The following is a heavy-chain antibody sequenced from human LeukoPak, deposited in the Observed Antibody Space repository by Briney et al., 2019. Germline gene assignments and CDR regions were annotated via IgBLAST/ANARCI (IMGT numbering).Heavy chain of an antibody. Sequence: SETLSLTCTVSGGSISSYYWSWIRQPPGKGLEWIGYIYYSGSTNYNPSLKSRVTISVDTSKNQFSLKLSSVTAADTAVYYCARGLRGLYYYDSSGSSGMDVWGQGTTVTVSS. CDR1: GGSISSYY. V-gene: IGHV4-59*12. CDR2: IYYSGST. D-gene: IGHD3-22*01. CDR3: ARGLRGLYYYDSSGSSGMDV. J-gene: IGHJ6*02.